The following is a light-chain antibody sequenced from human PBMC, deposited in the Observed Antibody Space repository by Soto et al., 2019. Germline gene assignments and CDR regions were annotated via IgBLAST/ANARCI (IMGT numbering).Light chain of an antibody. CDR2: EVN. CDR1: SSDVGGYDY. J-gene: IGLJ1*01. V-gene: IGLV2-14*01. CDR3: SSYSTTSPLV. Sequence: QSALTQPASVSGSPGQSVTISCTGASSDVGGYDYVSWYQQHPGKAPKLILYEVNNRPSGVSNHFSGSKSGNTASLILSGLQADDEADYYCSSYSTTSPLVFGSGTKLTVL.